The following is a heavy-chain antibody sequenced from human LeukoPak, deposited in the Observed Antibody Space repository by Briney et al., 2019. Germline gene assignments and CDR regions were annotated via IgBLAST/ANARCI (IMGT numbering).Heavy chain of an antibody. V-gene: IGHV4-61*01. Sequence: SETLSLTCTVSGGSVSSGNYYWSWLRQPPGKGLDWIGYIYYSGSTNYNPSHKSRVTISVDTSKNQFSLRLSSVTAADTAVYYCARDPSGYFNYWGQGTLATVSS. J-gene: IGHJ4*02. CDR1: GGSVSSGNYY. CDR2: IYYSGST. CDR3: ARDPSGYFNY. D-gene: IGHD3-22*01.